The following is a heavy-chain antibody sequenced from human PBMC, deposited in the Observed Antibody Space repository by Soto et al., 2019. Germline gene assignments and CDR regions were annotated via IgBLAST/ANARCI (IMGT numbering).Heavy chain of an antibody. J-gene: IGHJ6*02. CDR2: NIRIFGTA. D-gene: IGHD2-2*02. CDR3: ARNGYCVSTSCYSDYYSGMDV. CDR1: GGTFSSYS. Sequence: QVQLVQSGAEVKKPGSSVKVSCKASGGTFSSYSISWVRHAPGQGLEWMGGNIRIFGTANCAQKFQGRVTITADESTSTAYMELSSLRSEDTAVYYCARNGYCVSTSCYSDYYSGMDVWGQGTTVTVSS. V-gene: IGHV1-69*12.